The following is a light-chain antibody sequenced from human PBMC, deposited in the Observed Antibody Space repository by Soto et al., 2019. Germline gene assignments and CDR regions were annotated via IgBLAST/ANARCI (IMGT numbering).Light chain of an antibody. V-gene: IGKV3-20*01. CDR1: ENVRTF. CDR2: GAS. Sequence: EVVLTQSPATLSLSPGERATLSCRASENVRTFVDWYQQKPGQAPRLLIYGASSRATGIPDRFSGSGSGTDFTLTISRLEPEDFAVYYCQQYGSSPLTFGQGTKVDIK. J-gene: IGKJ1*01. CDR3: QQYGSSPLT.